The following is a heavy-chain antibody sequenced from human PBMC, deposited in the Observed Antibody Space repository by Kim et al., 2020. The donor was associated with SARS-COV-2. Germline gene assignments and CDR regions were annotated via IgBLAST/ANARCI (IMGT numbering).Heavy chain of an antibody. V-gene: IGHV5-51*01. D-gene: IGHD5-18*01. J-gene: IGHJ4*02. CDR2: IYPGDSDT. Sequence: GESLKISCKGSGYSFTSYWIGWVRQMPGKGLEWMGIIYPGDSDTRYSPSFQGQVTISADKSISTAYLQWSSLKASDTAMYYCAREGFEDTAMVGGIDYWGQGTLVTVSS. CDR3: AREGFEDTAMVGGIDY. CDR1: GYSFTSYW.